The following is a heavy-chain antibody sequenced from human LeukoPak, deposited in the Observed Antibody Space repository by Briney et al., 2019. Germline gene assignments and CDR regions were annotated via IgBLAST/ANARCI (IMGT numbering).Heavy chain of an antibody. D-gene: IGHD4-23*01. J-gene: IGHJ4*02. Sequence: SETLSLTCAVYGGSFSGYYWSWIRQPPGKGLEWIGEINHSGSTNYNPSLKSRVTLSVDTSKNQFSLKLSSVTAADTAVYYCATEAPAVAGDYWGQGTLVTVSS. CDR3: ATEAPAVAGDY. V-gene: IGHV4-34*01. CDR1: GGSFSGYY. CDR2: INHSGST.